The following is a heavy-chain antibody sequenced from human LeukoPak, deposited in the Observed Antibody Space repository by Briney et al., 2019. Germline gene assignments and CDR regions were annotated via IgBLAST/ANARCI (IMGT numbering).Heavy chain of an antibody. V-gene: IGHV3-7*01. D-gene: IGHD3-3*01. CDR3: ASRANDFWGGYYFDY. CDR1: GFTFSSYW. CDR2: IKQDGSEK. J-gene: IGHJ4*02. Sequence: PGGSLRLSCAASGFTFSSYWMSWVRQAPGKGLEWVANIKQDGSEKYYVDSVKGRFTISRDNAKNSLYLQMNSLRAEDTAVYYCASRANDFWGGYYFDYWGQGTLVTVSS.